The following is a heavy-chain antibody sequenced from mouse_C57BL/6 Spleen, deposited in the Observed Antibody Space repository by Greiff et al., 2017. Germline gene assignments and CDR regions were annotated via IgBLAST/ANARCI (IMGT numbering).Heavy chain of an antibody. J-gene: IGHJ1*03. CDR2: IHPNSGST. D-gene: IGHD4-1*01. V-gene: IGHV1-64*01. Sequence: VQLQQPGAELVTPGASVKLSCKASGYTFTSYWMHWVKQRPGQGLEWIGMIHPNSGSTNYNEKFKSKATLTVDKSSSTAYMQLISLTSEDSAVYYCARSSNWDWYFDVWGTGTTVTVSS. CDR1: GYTFTSYW. CDR3: ARSSNWDWYFDV.